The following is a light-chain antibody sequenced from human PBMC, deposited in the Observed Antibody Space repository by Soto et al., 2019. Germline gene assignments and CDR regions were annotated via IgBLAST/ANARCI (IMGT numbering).Light chain of an antibody. V-gene: IGLV2-14*01. CDR1: SSDVGGYNY. CDR2: EVS. Sequence: QSVLTQPASVSGSPGQSITISCTGTSSDVGGYNYVSWYQQHPGKAPKLMIYEVSNRPSGVSNRFSGSKSGNTASLTISGLQAEDEADYYCSSYTSSSTKVFGTGTQATVL. J-gene: IGLJ1*01. CDR3: SSYTSSSTKV.